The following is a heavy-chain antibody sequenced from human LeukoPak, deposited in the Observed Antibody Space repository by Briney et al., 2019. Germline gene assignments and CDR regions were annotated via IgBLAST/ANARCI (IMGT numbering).Heavy chain of an antibody. CDR1: GFTFSSYA. D-gene: IGHD4-23*01. Sequence: QAGGSLRVSCAASGFTFSSYAMTWVRQAPGKGLEWVSAISGSGGSTYYADSVKGRFTISRDNSKNTLYLQMNSLRAEDTAVYYCARGLYGGNLPYYFDYWGQGTLVTVSS. CDR2: ISGSGGST. V-gene: IGHV3-23*01. CDR3: ARGLYGGNLPYYFDY. J-gene: IGHJ4*02.